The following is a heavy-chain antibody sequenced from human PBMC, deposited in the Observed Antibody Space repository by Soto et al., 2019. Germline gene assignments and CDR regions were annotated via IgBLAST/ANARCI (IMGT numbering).Heavy chain of an antibody. CDR3: ARERETFRIAARPIDY. J-gene: IGHJ4*02. D-gene: IGHD6-6*01. CDR2: IKQDGSEK. CDR1: GFTFSSYW. V-gene: IGHV3-7*01. Sequence: EVQLVESGGGLVQPGGSLRLSCAASGFTFSSYWMSWVRQAPGKGLEWVANIKQDGSEKYYVDSVKGRFTISRDNAKNSLYLQMNSLRAEDTAVYYCARERETFRIAARPIDYWSQGTLVTVSS.